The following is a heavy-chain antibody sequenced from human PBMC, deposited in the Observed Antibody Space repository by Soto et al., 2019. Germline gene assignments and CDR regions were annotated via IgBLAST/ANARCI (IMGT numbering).Heavy chain of an antibody. V-gene: IGHV4-59*08. D-gene: IGHD3-3*01. CDR2: IYYSGST. J-gene: IGHJ6*03. Sequence: SETLSLTCTVSGGSISSHYWSWIRQPPGKGLEWIGYIYYSGSTNYNPSLKSRVTISVDTSKNQFSLKLSSVTAADTAVYYCARHPPLNYDFWSGPPNYYYYYYMDVWGKGTTVTVSS. CDR3: ARHPPLNYDFWSGPPNYYYYYYMDV. CDR1: GGSISSHY.